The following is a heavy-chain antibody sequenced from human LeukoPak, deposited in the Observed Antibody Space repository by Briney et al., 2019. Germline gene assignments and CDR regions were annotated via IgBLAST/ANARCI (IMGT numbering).Heavy chain of an antibody. CDR1: GFTFSAYE. J-gene: IGHJ4*02. Sequence: GSLRLSCAASGFTFSAYEMNWVRQPPGKGLEWIGEINHGGSTNYNPSLKSRVTISVDTSKNQFSLKLSSVTAADTAMYYCARERMADYWGQGTLVTVSS. D-gene: IGHD5-24*01. CDR2: INHGGST. CDR3: ARERMADY. V-gene: IGHV4-34*01.